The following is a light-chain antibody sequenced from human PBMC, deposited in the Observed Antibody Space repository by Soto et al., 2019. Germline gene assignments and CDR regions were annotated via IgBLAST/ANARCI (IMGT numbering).Light chain of an antibody. J-gene: IGLJ3*02. CDR2: EVS. CDR3: SSYTTSGTPV. Sequence: SALTQPASLSGSPGQSITISCNGTSSDVGGYNYLSWYQQHPGKAPRVMIYEVSNRPSGVSNRFSGSKSGNTASLTISGLQAEDEADYFCSSYTTSGTPVFGGGTNLTVL. V-gene: IGLV2-14*01. CDR1: SSDVGGYNY.